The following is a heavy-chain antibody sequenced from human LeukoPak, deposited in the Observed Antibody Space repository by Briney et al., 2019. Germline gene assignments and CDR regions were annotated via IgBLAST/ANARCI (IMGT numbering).Heavy chain of an antibody. CDR2: IYYSGST. D-gene: IGHD6-19*01. V-gene: IGHV4-30-4*08. J-gene: IGHJ4*02. Sequence: SETLSLTCTVSGGSISSGDYYWSWIRQPPGKGLEWIGYIYYSGSTYYNPSLKSRVTISVDTSKNQFSLHLNSVTPEDTAVYYCAREPHGSGLLFDYWGRGTLVTVSS. CDR3: AREPHGSGLLFDY. CDR1: GGSISSGDYY.